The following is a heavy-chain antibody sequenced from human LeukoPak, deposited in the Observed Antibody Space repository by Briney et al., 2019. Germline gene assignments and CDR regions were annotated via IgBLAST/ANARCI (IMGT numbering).Heavy chain of an antibody. CDR3: ARGLGYFDY. D-gene: IGHD3-16*01. Sequence: GGSLRLSCAASGFTFSSHSMNWVRQAPGKGLEWVSYISSGSRIINYADSVKGRFTISRDNARKSLFLETNGLRAEDTAVYYCARGLGYFDYWGQGTLVTVSS. V-gene: IGHV3-48*01. CDR1: GFTFSSHS. CDR2: ISSGSRII. J-gene: IGHJ4*02.